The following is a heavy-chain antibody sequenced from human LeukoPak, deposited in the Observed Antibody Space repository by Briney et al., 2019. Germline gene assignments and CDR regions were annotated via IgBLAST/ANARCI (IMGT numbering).Heavy chain of an antibody. Sequence: GGSLRLSCAASGFTFSSYWMSWVRQAPGKGLEWVANIKQDGSEKYYVDSVKGRFTISRDNAKNSLYLQMNSLRAEDTALYFCATTSPSVDYWGQGTLVTVSS. CDR2: IKQDGSEK. J-gene: IGHJ4*02. CDR1: GFTFSSYW. D-gene: IGHD1/OR15-1a*01. V-gene: IGHV3-7*02. CDR3: ATTSPSVDY.